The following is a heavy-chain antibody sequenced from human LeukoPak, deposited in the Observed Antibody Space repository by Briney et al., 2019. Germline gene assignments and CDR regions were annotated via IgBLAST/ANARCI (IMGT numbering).Heavy chain of an antibody. D-gene: IGHD4-17*01. Sequence: GGSLGLSFATSGFTSSSYNICWVRQAPGKGLEWVSSISSHSSYIYYADSVKGRFTISRDNAQNSLYLQMNSLRAEDTAVYYCARGDYPSIWGQGTLLTVSS. V-gene: IGHV3-21*01. CDR1: GFTSSSYN. J-gene: IGHJ4*02. CDR3: ARGDYPSI. CDR2: ISSHSSYI.